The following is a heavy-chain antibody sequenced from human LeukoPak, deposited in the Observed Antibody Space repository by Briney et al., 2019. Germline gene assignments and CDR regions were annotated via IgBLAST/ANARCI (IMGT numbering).Heavy chain of an antibody. Sequence: ASVKVSCKVSGYSLTDLSMQWVRQAPGKRLEWMGGIDPENGETIHAQKFQGRVTMTEDTSTDTAYMELSSLRSEDTAVYYCATDLGGPCGSDGRCFDFWGRGTLVTVSS. CDR2: IDPENGET. CDR3: ATDLGGPCGSDGRCFDF. D-gene: IGHD2-15*01. CDR1: GYSLTDLS. V-gene: IGHV1-24*01. J-gene: IGHJ4*01.